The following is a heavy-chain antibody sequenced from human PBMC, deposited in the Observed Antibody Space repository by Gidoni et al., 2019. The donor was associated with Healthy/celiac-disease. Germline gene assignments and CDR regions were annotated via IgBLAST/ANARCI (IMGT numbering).Heavy chain of an antibody. J-gene: IGHJ4*02. CDR1: GFTFSDYY. CDR2: ISSSGSTI. D-gene: IGHD6-19*01. CDR3: AREGDSSGWENPYYFDY. Sequence: QVLLVESRGGLVKPGWSLRLSCAASGFTFSDYYMSWIRQAPAKGLEWVSYISSSGSTINYADSVKDRFNISRDNAKNSLYLQMNRLRAEDTAVYDCAREGDSSGWENPYYFDYWGQGTLVTVSS. V-gene: IGHV3-11*01.